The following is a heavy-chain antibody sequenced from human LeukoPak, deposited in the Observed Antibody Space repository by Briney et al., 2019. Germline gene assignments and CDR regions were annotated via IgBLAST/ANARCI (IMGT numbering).Heavy chain of an antibody. V-gene: IGHV1-2*02. Sequence: GASVKVSCKASGYTFTGSYIHWVRQAPGQGLEWMGWINPNSGGTYYAQKFQGRVTMTRDTSITTAYMELSRLRSDDTAVYYCAREEGSGCYDSWGQGTRLTVSS. D-gene: IGHD6-19*01. J-gene: IGHJ4*02. CDR3: AREEGSGCYDS. CDR1: GYTFTGSY. CDR2: INPNSGGT.